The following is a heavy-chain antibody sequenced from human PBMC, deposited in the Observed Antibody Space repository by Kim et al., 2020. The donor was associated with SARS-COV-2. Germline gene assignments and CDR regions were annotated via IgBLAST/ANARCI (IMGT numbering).Heavy chain of an antibody. D-gene: IGHD3-22*01. V-gene: IGHV3-11*05. J-gene: IGHJ4*02. Sequence: VKGRFTISRDNAKNSLYLQMNSLRAEETAVYYCARVAEIVVVTENYFDYWGQGTLVTVSS. CDR3: ARVAEIVVVTENYFDY.